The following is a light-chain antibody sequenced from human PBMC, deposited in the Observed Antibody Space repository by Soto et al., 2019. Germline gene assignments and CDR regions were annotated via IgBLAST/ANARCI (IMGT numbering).Light chain of an antibody. Sequence: DIQMTQSPSSLSASVGERVTITCRANEDISNYLNWYQQKPGRAPKLLIYDASTLETGVPSRFSGSGSGTEFTLSISSLQPDDFATYYCQHYNGHSTWSFGQGTKVDIK. V-gene: IGKV1-33*01. CDR2: DAS. CDR3: QHYNGHSTWS. J-gene: IGKJ1*01. CDR1: EDISNY.